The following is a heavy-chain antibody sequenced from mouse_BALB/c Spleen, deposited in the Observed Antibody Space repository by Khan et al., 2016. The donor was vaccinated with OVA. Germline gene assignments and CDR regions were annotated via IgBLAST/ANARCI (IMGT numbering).Heavy chain of an antibody. CDR2: ISPGSGSV. Sequence: DLVKPGASVKLSCKASGYTFTSYWINWTKQRTGQGLEWIGQISPGSGSVHYNELFKGKAILTVDTSPNQAYIQLSSLSPVASDVSFGARSKYYCRSRYAMDYRGQETSGTVSA. J-gene: IGHJ4*01. CDR1: GYTFTSYW. D-gene: IGHD1-1*01. CDR3: ARSKYYCRSRYAMDY. V-gene: IGHV1S41*01.